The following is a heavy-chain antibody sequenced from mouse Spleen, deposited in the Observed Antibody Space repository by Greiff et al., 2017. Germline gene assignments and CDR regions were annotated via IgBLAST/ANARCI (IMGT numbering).Heavy chain of an antibody. CDR2: ISSGGSYT. J-gene: IGHJ4*01. Sequence: EVKVVESGGGLVKPGGSLKLSCAASGFTFSSYAMSWVRQSPEKRLEWVAEISSGGSYTYYPDTVTGRFTISRDNAKNTLYLEMSSLRSEDTAMYYCARDGGYYAMDYWGQGTSVTVSS. V-gene: IGHV5-9-4*01. CDR1: GFTFSSYA. CDR3: ARDGGYYAMDY.